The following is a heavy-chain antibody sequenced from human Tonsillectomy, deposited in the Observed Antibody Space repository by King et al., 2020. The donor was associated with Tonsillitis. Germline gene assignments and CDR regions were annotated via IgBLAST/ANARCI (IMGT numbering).Heavy chain of an antibody. J-gene: IGHJ6*03. CDR2: IKQVGSEK. CDR3: ARLAIAARRPIQDYFYYYVDV. V-gene: IGHV3-7*03. CDR1: GFTFSSYW. Sequence: VQLVESGGGLVQPGGSQRLSCAASGFTFSSYWMSWVRQAPGKGLEWVANIKQVGSEKSYVDSVKGRFIISRDNAKNSLYLQLNSLRAEDTAVYYCARLAIAARRPIQDYFYYYVDVWGKGTTVTVSS. D-gene: IGHD6-6*01.